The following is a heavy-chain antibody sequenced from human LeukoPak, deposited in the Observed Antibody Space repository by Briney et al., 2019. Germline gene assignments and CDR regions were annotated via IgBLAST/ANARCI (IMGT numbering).Heavy chain of an antibody. CDR2: IIPIFGTA. Sequence: GASVKVSCKASGGTFSSYAISWVRQAPGQGLEWMGGIIPIFGTANYAQKFQGRVTITADESTSTAYMELGSLRSEDTAVYYCAREEYYYDSSGYFGYWGQGTLVTVSS. V-gene: IGHV1-69*13. D-gene: IGHD3-22*01. J-gene: IGHJ4*02. CDR3: AREEYYYDSSGYFGY. CDR1: GGTFSSYA.